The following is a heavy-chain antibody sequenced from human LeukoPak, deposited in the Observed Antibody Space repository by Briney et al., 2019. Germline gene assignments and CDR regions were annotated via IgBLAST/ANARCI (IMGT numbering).Heavy chain of an antibody. CDR2: IKQDGSEK. J-gene: IGHJ6*02. CDR3: AKGDCSGGSCYSYGMDV. CDR1: GFTFSSYW. V-gene: IGHV3-7*03. D-gene: IGHD2-15*01. Sequence: GGSLRLSCAASGFTFSSYWMSWVRQAPGKGLEWVANIKQDGSEKYYVDSVKGRFTISRDNAKNSLYLQMNSLRTEDTALYYCAKGDCSGGSCYSYGMDVWGQGTTVTVSS.